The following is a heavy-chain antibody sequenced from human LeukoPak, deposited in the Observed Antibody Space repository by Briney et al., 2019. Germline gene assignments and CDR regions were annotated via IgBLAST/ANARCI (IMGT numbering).Heavy chain of an antibody. CDR2: IYAGGST. CDR3: ARGFNRGFDP. CDR1: GFTVSSNY. D-gene: IGHD1-14*01. Sequence: GGSLRLSCAASGFTVSSNYMSWVRRAPGKGLEWVSVIYAGGSTYYADSVKGRFTFSRDNSKNTLYLQMNSLRAEDTAVYYCARGFNRGFDPWGQGTLVTVSS. J-gene: IGHJ5*02. V-gene: IGHV3-53*01.